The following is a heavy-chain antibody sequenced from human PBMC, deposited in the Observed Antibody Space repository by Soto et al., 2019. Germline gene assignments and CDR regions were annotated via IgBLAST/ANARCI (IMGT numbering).Heavy chain of an antibody. CDR2: IKSKTDGGTT. D-gene: IGHD4-17*01. V-gene: IGHV3-15*01. CDR3: TTGVTTVTTFDAFDI. Sequence: LSLTCAASGFTFSNAWMSWVRQAPGKGLEWVGRIKSKTDGGTTDYAAPVKGRFTISRDDSKNTLYLQMNSLKTEDTAVYYCTTGVTTVTTFDAFDIWGQGTMVTVSS. CDR1: GFTFSNAW. J-gene: IGHJ3*02.